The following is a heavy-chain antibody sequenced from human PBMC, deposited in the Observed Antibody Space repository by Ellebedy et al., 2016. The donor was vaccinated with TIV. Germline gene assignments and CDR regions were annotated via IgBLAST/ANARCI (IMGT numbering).Heavy chain of an antibody. Sequence: GGSLRLSCAASGFTFSSYWMNWVRQAPGKGLEWVANIKQDGSAKYYVDSVKGRFTISRDNAKNSLYLQMNSLRAEDTAVYYCARGSDRSSWYLNWFDPWGQGTLVTVSS. D-gene: IGHD6-13*01. CDR2: IKQDGSAK. V-gene: IGHV3-7*01. J-gene: IGHJ5*02. CDR3: ARGSDRSSWYLNWFDP. CDR1: GFTFSSYW.